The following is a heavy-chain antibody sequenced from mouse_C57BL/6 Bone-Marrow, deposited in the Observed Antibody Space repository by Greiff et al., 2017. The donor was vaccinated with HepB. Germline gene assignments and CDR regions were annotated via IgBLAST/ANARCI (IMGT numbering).Heavy chain of an antibody. CDR3: ARDYYGSSQWYFDV. D-gene: IGHD1-1*01. CDR1: GYTFTSYW. CDR2: VDPSDSYT. J-gene: IGHJ1*03. V-gene: IGHV1-69*01. Sequence: VKLQQPGAELVMPGASVKLSCKASGYTFTSYWMHWVKQRPGQGLEWIGEVDPSDSYTNYNQKFKGKSTLTVDKSSSTAYMQLSSLTSEDSAVYYCARDYYGSSQWYFDVWGTGTTVTVSA.